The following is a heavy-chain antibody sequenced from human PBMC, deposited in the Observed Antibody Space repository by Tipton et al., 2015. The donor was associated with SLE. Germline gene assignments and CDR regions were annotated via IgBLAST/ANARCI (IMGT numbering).Heavy chain of an antibody. CDR3: ARGRHRPGYSGYDEKDDY. D-gene: IGHD5-12*01. V-gene: IGHV3-74*01. J-gene: IGHJ4*02. CDR2: ISTDGSVS. Sequence: SLRLSCAASGFTFNNYWMHWARLVPGKGLMWVAHISTDGSVSTYADAVKGRVYISRDNTKNTLFLQLNSLRDEDTAVYYCARGRHRPGYSGYDEKDDYWGQGTLVTVSS. CDR1: GFTFNNYW.